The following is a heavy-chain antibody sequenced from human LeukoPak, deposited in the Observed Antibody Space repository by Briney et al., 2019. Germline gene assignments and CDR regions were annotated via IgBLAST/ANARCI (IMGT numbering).Heavy chain of an antibody. J-gene: IGHJ6*03. Sequence: SETLSLTCTVSGGSISSHYWSWIRQPPGKGLEWLGYIYYSGSTNYHPSPERRVTISVDTSKNQFSLKLSSVTAADTAVYYCAREYSYGYGPGYYYYYMDVWGKGTTVTVSS. CDR1: GGSISSHY. V-gene: IGHV4-59*11. D-gene: IGHD3-10*01. CDR3: AREYSYGYGPGYYYYYMDV. CDR2: IYYSGST.